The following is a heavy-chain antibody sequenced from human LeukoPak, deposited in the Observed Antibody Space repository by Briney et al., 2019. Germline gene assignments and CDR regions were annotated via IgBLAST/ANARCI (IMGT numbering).Heavy chain of an antibody. CDR3: AREAYVDDDHYYYGMDV. V-gene: IGHV4-59*12. CDR1: GGSISSYY. D-gene: IGHD2-21*01. Sequence: PSETLSLTCTVSGGSISSYYWSWIRQPPGKGLEWIGYIYYSGSTNYNPSLKSRVTISVDTSKNQFSLKLSSVTAADTAVYYCAREAYVDDDHYYYGMDVWGQGTTVTVSS. CDR2: IYYSGST. J-gene: IGHJ6*02.